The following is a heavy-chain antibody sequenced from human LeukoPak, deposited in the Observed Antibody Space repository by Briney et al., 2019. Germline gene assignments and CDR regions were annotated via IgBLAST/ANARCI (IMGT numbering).Heavy chain of an antibody. Sequence: GESLKISCKGSGYTFTNHWVAWVRQMPGKGLEWMGIIYPGDSDTRYSPSFEGQVTISADKSISTAYLQWRSLKASDTAMYYCARSRDIVATIAAFPFDYWGQGTLVTVSS. CDR1: GYTFTNHW. J-gene: IGHJ4*02. CDR2: IYPGDSDT. CDR3: ARSRDIVATIAAFPFDY. V-gene: IGHV5-51*01. D-gene: IGHD5-12*01.